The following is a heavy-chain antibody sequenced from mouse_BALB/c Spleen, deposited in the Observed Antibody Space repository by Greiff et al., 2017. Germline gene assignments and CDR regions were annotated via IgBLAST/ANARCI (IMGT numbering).Heavy chain of an antibody. CDR3: AREDYDWYFDV. CDR2: IWSGGST. J-gene: IGHJ1*01. V-gene: IGHV2-2*02. D-gene: IGHD1-1*02. CDR1: GFSLTSYG. Sequence: VQRVESGPGLVQPSQSLSITCTVSGFSLTSYGVHWVRQSPGKGLEWLGVIWSGGSTDYNAAFISRLSISKDNSKSQVFFKMNSLQANDTAIYYCAREDYDWYFDVWGAGTTVTVSS.